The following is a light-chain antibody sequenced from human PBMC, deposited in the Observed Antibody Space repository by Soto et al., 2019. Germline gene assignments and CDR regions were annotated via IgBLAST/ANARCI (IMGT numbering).Light chain of an antibody. CDR2: DAS. V-gene: IGKV3-11*01. J-gene: IGKJ4*01. Sequence: EIVLTQSPGTLSLSPGERATLSCRASQSVSSYLAWYQQKPGQAPRLLIYDASNRATGIPARFSGSGSGTDFTLTISSLEPEDFAVYYCQQYNLWPLTFGGGTKVDIK. CDR1: QSVSSY. CDR3: QQYNLWPLT.